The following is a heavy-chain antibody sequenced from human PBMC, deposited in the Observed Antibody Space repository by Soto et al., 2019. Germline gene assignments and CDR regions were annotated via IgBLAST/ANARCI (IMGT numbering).Heavy chain of an antibody. CDR3: ARGRNLYSSSLPFDY. J-gene: IGHJ4*02. D-gene: IGHD6-6*01. V-gene: IGHV4-34*01. CDR1: GGSFSGYY. CDR2: INHSGRT. Sequence: QVQLQQWGAGLLKPSETLSLTCAVYGGSFSGYYWSWIRQPPGKGLEWIGEINHSGRTNYNPSLKRRVTISVDTTKNQFSLKLSSVTAADTAVYYCARGRNLYSSSLPFDYWGQGTLVTVSS.